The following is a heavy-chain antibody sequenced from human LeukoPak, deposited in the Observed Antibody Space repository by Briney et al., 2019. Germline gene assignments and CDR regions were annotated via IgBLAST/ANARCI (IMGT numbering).Heavy chain of an antibody. D-gene: IGHD3-10*01. V-gene: IGHV3-23*01. CDR1: GFTFSSYA. J-gene: IGHJ4*02. CDR2: ISGSGGST. Sequence: GGSLRLSCAASGFTFSSYAMSWVRQAPGKGLEWVSAISGSGGSTYYADSVKGRFTISRDNSKNTLYLEMNTLRAEDTAMYYCAKESGRYYNSGSFGPYYFDYWGQGTLVTVSS. CDR3: AKESGRYYNSGSFGPYYFDY.